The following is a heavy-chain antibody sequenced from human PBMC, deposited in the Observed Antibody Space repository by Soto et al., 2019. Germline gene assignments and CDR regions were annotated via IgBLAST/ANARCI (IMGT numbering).Heavy chain of an antibody. D-gene: IGHD3-10*01. CDR2: INHRGST. CDR1: GGSFSGYY. CDR3: ERKRGYSYGYQVGRPYYGSGRYSTVGEY. J-gene: IGHJ4*02. Sequence: QVQLQQWGAGLLKPSETLSLTCAVYGGSFSGYYWSWIRQPPGKGLEWIGEINHRGSTNYNPSIKSPVTISVDTSKNQFFLKLSSVTAADTAVYYWERKRGYSYGYQVGRPYYGSGRYSTVGEYWGQGTFATVSS. V-gene: IGHV4-34*01.